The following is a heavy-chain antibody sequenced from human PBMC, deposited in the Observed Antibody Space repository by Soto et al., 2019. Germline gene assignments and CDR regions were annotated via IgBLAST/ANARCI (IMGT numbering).Heavy chain of an antibody. CDR2: MYYSETT. D-gene: IGHD6-13*01. CDR1: GASINDFY. J-gene: IGHJ5*02. V-gene: IGHV4-59*01. Sequence: PSETLSLTCTVSGASINDFYWIWIRQTPGKGLEWVGFMYYSETTKYNPSLKGRVNMSLDTSKNQVSLHLKSVTAADTAVYYCARANSSTWYKLEYKWFDPWGQGTQVTVSS. CDR3: ARANSSTWYKLEYKWFDP.